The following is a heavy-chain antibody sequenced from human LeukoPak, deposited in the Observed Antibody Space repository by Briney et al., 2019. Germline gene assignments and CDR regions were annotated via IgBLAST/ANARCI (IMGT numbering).Heavy chain of an antibody. Sequence: GRSLRLSCAASGFTFSSYGMHWVRQAPGKGLEWVAVIWYDGSNKYYADSVKGRFTISRDNSKSTLYLQMNGLRAEDTAVYYCARPSTQGAFDIWGQGTMVTVSS. J-gene: IGHJ3*02. CDR2: IWYDGSNK. V-gene: IGHV3-33*01. CDR1: GFTFSSYG. D-gene: IGHD2-2*01. CDR3: ARPSTQGAFDI.